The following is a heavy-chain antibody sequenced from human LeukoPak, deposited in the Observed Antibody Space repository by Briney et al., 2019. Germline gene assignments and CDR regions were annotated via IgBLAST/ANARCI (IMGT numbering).Heavy chain of an antibody. CDR2: ISGSSGST. CDR1: GFIFSSYA. CDR3: AKDGHYDSSGDYFDY. J-gene: IGHJ4*02. D-gene: IGHD3-22*01. Sequence: GGSLRLSCAASGFIFSSYAMSWVRQAPGKGLEWVSSISGSSGSTYYTDSVKGRFTISRDNSKNTLYLQMNSLRAEDTAVYYCAKDGHYDSSGDYFDYWGQGTLVTVSS. V-gene: IGHV3-23*01.